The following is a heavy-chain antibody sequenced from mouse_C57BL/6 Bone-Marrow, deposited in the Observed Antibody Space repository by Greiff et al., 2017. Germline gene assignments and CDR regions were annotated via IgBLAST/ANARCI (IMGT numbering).Heavy chain of an antibody. CDR3: ARTDNWDVYWYFDV. D-gene: IGHD4-1*01. V-gene: IGHV7-3*01. Sequence: DVMLVESGGGLVQPGGSLSLSCAASGFTFTDYYMSWVRQPPGKALEWLGFIRNKANGYTTEYSASVKGRFTISRDNSQSILYLQMNALRAEDSATYYCARTDNWDVYWYFDVWGTGTTVTVSS. J-gene: IGHJ1*03. CDR1: GFTFTDYY. CDR2: IRNKANGYTT.